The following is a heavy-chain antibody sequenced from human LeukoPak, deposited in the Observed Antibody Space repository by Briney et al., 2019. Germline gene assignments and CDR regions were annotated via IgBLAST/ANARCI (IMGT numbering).Heavy chain of an antibody. D-gene: IGHD3-9*01. J-gene: IGHJ4*02. V-gene: IGHV4-34*01. CDR3: AGGGLVAGGGGTFDF. Sequence: PSETLSLTCAVYGGSLSGYYGSWIRPPPGKGLEWIGSIYHSGSTYYNPSLKSRVTISVDTSKNQFSLKLSSVTAADTAIYLCAGGGLVAGGGGTFDFWGQGTLVTVSS. CDR2: IYHSGST. CDR1: GGSLSGYY.